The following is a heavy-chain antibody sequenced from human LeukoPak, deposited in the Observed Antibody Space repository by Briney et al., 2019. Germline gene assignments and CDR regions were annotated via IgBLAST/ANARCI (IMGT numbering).Heavy chain of an antibody. Sequence: GASVKVSCKASGYTFTGYYMHWVRQAPGQGLEWMGWINPNSGGTNYAQKFQGRVTMTRDTSISTAYMELSRLRSDDTAVYYCASRDEGAAPLDAFDIWGQGTMVTVSS. D-gene: IGHD2-15*01. CDR2: INPNSGGT. CDR1: GYTFTGYY. J-gene: IGHJ3*02. CDR3: ASRDEGAAPLDAFDI. V-gene: IGHV1-2*02.